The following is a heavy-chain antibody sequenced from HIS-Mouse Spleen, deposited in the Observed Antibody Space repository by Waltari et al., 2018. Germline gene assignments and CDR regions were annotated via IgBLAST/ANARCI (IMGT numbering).Heavy chain of an antibody. CDR3: ARDFKYYDFWSGYYDAFDI. V-gene: IGHV4-39*07. CDR2: IYYSGST. D-gene: IGHD3-3*01. Sequence: GSIYYSGSTYYNPSLKSRVTISVDTSKNQFSLKLSSVTAADTAVYYCARDFKYYDFWSGYYDAFDIWGQGTMVTVSS. J-gene: IGHJ3*02.